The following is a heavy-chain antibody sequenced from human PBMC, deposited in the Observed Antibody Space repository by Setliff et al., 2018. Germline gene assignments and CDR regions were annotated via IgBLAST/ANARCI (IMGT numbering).Heavy chain of an antibody. J-gene: IGHJ6*03. CDR3: ARMSGFQYIDV. V-gene: IGHV4-61*09. CDR2: IYTSWST. CDR1: GDSISSRRNY. D-gene: IGHD3-3*01. Sequence: SETLSLTCTVSGDSISSRRNYWGWFRQPAGKELEWIGQIYTSWSTNYNPSLKSRVTISLDTSKNQFSLKLSSVTAADTAVYYCARMSGFQYIDVWDKGTTVTVSS.